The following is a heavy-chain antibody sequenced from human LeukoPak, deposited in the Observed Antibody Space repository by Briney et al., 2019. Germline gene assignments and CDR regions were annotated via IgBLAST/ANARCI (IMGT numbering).Heavy chain of an antibody. Sequence: ASVKVSCKASGGTFSSYAISWVRQAPGQGLEWMGGIIPIFGTANYAQKFQGRVTITADESTSTAYMELSSLRSEDTAVYYCARVGYCSGGSCYFFPENAFNIWGQGTMVTVSS. J-gene: IGHJ3*02. CDR3: ARVGYCSGGSCYFFPENAFNI. D-gene: IGHD2-15*01. CDR2: IIPIFGTA. CDR1: GGTFSSYA. V-gene: IGHV1-69*13.